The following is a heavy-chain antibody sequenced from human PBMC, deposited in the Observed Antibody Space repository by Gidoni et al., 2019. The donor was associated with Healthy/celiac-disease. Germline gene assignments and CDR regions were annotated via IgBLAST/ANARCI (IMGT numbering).Heavy chain of an antibody. CDR2: ISYDGSNK. CDR1: GFTCSSYA. Sequence: QVPLVESGGGLVQPGRSLRLSCSASGFTCSSYAMHWVRQAPGKGLEWVAVISYDGSNKYYAESVKGRFTISRDNSKNTLYLQMNSLRAEDTAVYYCATSIAVAGVFDYWGQGTLVTVSS. J-gene: IGHJ4*02. D-gene: IGHD6-19*01. V-gene: IGHV3-30-3*01. CDR3: ATSIAVAGVFDY.